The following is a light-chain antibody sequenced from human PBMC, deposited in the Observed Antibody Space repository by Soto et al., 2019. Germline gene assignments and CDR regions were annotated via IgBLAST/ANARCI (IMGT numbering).Light chain of an antibody. CDR3: GTWDSSLSAV. V-gene: IGLV1-51*01. CDR2: DNN. CDR1: SFNIGDNY. J-gene: IGLJ2*01. Sequence: QSVLTQPPSVSAAPGQKVTISCSGGSFNIGDNYVSWYQQLPGTAPKLLIYDNNKRPSGIPDRFSGSKSGTSATLGITGLQTGDEADYYCGTWDSSLSAVFGGGTKLTVL.